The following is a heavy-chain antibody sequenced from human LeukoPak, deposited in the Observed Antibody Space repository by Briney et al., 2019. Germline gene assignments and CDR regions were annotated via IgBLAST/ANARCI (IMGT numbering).Heavy chain of an antibody. CDR1: GYSFTSYW. V-gene: IGHV5-51*01. Sequence: GESLRISCKASGYSFTSYWIAWVRQMPGKGLGWMGIIYTGDSETRYSPSFQGQVTISADKSISTAYLQWSSLKASDTAMYYCARRYGSGSLGFWGQGTLVTVSS. J-gene: IGHJ4*02. D-gene: IGHD3-10*01. CDR3: ARRYGSGSLGF. CDR2: IYTGDSET.